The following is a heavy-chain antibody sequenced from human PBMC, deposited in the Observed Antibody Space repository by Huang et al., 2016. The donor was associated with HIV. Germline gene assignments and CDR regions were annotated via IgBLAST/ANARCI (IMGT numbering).Heavy chain of an antibody. CDR3: AKDGADEEWDIDY. D-gene: IGHD1-26*01. V-gene: IGHV3-30*18. CDR1: GVSFSTYG. CDR2: IAYDGSNK. J-gene: IGHJ4*02. Sequence: VQLVESGGGVVQPGRSLRLACAASGVSFSTYGLHWVRQGPGKGMEWVAVIAYDGSNKYYAHSVKGRFTISRDTSENKVYLQMNSLRHEDTAVYYCAKDGADEEWDIDYWGQGTLVTVSS.